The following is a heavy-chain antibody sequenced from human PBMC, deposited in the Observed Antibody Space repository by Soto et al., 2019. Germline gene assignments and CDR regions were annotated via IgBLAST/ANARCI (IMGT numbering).Heavy chain of an antibody. J-gene: IGHJ6*03. Sequence: SETLSLTCTVSGGSISSSSYYWGWIRQPPGKGLEWIGSIYYSGSTYYNPSLKSRVTISVDTSKNQFPLKLSSVTAADTAVYYCASNDYSNYYYYYMDVWGKGTTVTVSS. D-gene: IGHD4-4*01. CDR3: ASNDYSNYYYYYMDV. CDR1: GGSISSSSYY. CDR2: IYYSGST. V-gene: IGHV4-39*01.